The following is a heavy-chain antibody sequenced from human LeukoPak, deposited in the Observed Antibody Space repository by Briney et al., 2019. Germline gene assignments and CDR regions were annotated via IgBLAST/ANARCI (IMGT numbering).Heavy chain of an antibody. Sequence: KPSETLSLTCTVSGGSISSYYWSWIRQPAGKGLEWIGRIYTSGSTNYNPSPKSRVTMSVDTSKNQFSLKLSSVTAADTAVYYCASYPRGVIVSADDAFDIWGQGTMVTVSS. D-gene: IGHD3-16*02. CDR3: ASYPRGVIVSADDAFDI. V-gene: IGHV4-4*07. J-gene: IGHJ3*02. CDR1: GGSISSYY. CDR2: IYTSGST.